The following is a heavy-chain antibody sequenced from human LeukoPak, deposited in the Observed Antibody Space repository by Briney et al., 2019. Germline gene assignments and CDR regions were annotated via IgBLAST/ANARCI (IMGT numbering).Heavy chain of an antibody. V-gene: IGHV3-9*01. CDR2: ISWNSGSI. CDR1: GFTFDDYA. D-gene: IGHD3-10*01. CDR3: AREGRRVRGVMDY. J-gene: IGHJ4*02. Sequence: QPGGSLRLSCAASGFTFDDYAMHWVRQAPGKGLEWVSGISWNSGSIGYADSVKGRFTISRDNSKNTLYLQMNSLRAEDTAVYYCAREGRRVRGVMDYWGQGTLVTVSS.